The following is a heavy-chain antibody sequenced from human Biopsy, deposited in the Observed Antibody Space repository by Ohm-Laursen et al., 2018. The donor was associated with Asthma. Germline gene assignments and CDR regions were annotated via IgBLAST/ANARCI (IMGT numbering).Heavy chain of an antibody. CDR3: ARIKIRIGAGTDRYFDL. J-gene: IGHJ2*01. CDR2: IDPNSGGT. V-gene: IGHV1-2*06. Sequence: ASVKVSCKASGYPFTGYYVHWVRQAPGQGLEWMGRIDPNSGGTNYAQKFLGRVTMTRDTSVNTAFMVLSRLRSDDTAVYYCARIKIRIGAGTDRYFDLWGRGTLVTVSS. CDR1: GYPFTGYY. D-gene: IGHD3-16*01.